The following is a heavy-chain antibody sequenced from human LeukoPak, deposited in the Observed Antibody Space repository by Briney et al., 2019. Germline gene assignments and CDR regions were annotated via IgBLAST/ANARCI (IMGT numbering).Heavy chain of an antibody. D-gene: IGHD2-2*01. CDR2: ISSSGSTI. CDR1: GFTFGSFE. CDR3: ASGACSSSSCYAGAY. V-gene: IGHV3-48*03. Sequence: GGSLRLSCAASGFTFGSFEMNWVRQAPGKGLEWISYISSSGSTIYYADSVKGRFTISRDNAKNSLYLQMNSLRDEDTAVYYCASGACSSSSCYAGAYWGQGTLVTVSS. J-gene: IGHJ4*02.